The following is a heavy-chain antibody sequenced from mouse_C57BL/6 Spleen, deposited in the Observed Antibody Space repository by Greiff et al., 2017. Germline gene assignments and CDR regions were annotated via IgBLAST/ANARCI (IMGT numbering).Heavy chain of an antibody. J-gene: IGHJ1*03. Sequence: VQLQHSGAELVKPGASVKVSCKASGYAFSSYWMNWVKQRPGKGLEWIGQIYPGDGDTNYNGKFKGKATLTADKSSSTAYMQLSSLTSEDSAVYFCARGWDRYFDVWGTGTTVTVSS. CDR3: ARGWDRYFDV. V-gene: IGHV1-80*01. CDR2: IYPGDGDT. D-gene: IGHD4-1*01. CDR1: GYAFSSYW.